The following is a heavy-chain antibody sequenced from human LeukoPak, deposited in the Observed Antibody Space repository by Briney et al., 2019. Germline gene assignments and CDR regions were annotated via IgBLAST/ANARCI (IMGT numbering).Heavy chain of an antibody. Sequence: ASVKISCKASGYTFTGYYMHWVRQAPGQGLEWMGGIIPIFGTANYAQKFQGRVTMTRDTSISTAYMELSRLRSDDTAVYYCARGALRYFDWLFWGQGTLVTVSS. CDR1: GYTFTGYY. J-gene: IGHJ4*02. CDR3: ARGALRYFDWLF. V-gene: IGHV1-2*02. D-gene: IGHD3-9*01. CDR2: IIPIFGTA.